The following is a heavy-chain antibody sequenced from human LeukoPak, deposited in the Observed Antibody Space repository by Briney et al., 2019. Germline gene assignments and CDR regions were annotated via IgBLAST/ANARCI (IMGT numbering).Heavy chain of an antibody. Sequence: GGTLRLSCAASGFTFSNSGMTWVRQAPGKGLEWVSAISGSGDSTYYADSVKGRFTISRDNSKNTLYLQMNSLRAEDTAVYYCARVVSRDGYRWYDYWGQGTLVTVSS. D-gene: IGHD5-24*01. CDR2: ISGSGDST. J-gene: IGHJ4*02. CDR1: GFTFSNSG. V-gene: IGHV3-23*01. CDR3: ARVVSRDGYRWYDY.